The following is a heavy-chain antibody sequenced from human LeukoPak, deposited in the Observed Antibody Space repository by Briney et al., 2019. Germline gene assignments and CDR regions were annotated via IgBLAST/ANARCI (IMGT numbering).Heavy chain of an antibody. CDR2: IYYTET. CDR3: ATRKLGNDY. J-gene: IGHJ4*02. CDR1: GGSISSSNYY. D-gene: IGHD7-27*01. Sequence: SETLSLTCTVSGGSISSSNYYWGWIRQSPGKGLEWIGYIYYTETSYNPSLKSRVTISADTSKNQFSLKLYSVTVADTAVYYCATRKLGNDYWGQGTLVTVSS. V-gene: IGHV4-61*05.